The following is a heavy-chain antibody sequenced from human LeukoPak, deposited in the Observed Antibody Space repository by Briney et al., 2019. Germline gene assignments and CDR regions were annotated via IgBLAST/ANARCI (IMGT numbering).Heavy chain of an antibody. J-gene: IGHJ4*02. CDR1: GFTFSSYA. Sequence: GGSLRLSCAASGFTFSSYAMSWVRHVPGRGLEWVANTKQDGSEKNYVDSVRGRFTISRDNTQNSLHLQMNSLRVEDTATYYCARSGYYSYYFEFWGQGTLVTVSS. CDR2: TKQDGSEK. V-gene: IGHV3-7*01. CDR3: ARSGYYSYYFEF. D-gene: IGHD3-22*01.